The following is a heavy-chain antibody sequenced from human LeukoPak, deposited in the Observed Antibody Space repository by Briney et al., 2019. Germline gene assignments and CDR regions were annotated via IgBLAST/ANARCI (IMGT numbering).Heavy chain of an antibody. CDR3: AKEVDPAIGCYYYMDV. J-gene: IGHJ6*03. V-gene: IGHV3-30*02. CDR1: GFTFSSYG. D-gene: IGHD6-19*01. CDR2: VRYDGSNK. Sequence: GGSLRLSCVASGFTFSSYGMHWVRRAPGKGLEWVAFVRYDGSNKYCLDSVKGQFTISRDNSKNTLYLQMNSLRPEDTAAYYCAKEVDPAIGCYYYMDVWGKGTTVTVSS.